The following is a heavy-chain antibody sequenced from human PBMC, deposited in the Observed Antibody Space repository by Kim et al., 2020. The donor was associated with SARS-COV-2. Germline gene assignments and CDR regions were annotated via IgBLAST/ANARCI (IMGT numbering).Heavy chain of an antibody. CDR1: GGSFSGYY. CDR3: ARGYSSSWYYFDY. CDR2: INHSGST. Sequence: SETLSLTCAVYGGSFSGYYWSWIRQPPGKGLEWIGEINHSGSTNYNPSLKSRVTISVDTSKNQFSLKLSSVTAADTAVYYCARGYSSSWYYFDYWGQGTLVTVSS. V-gene: IGHV4-34*01. J-gene: IGHJ4*02. D-gene: IGHD6-13*01.